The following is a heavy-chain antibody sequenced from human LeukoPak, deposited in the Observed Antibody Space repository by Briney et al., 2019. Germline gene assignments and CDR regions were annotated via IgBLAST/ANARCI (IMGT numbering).Heavy chain of an antibody. J-gene: IGHJ3*02. CDR1: GGTFSSYA. Sequence: ASVKVSCKASGGTFSSYAISWVRQAPGQGLEWMGGIIPIFGTANYAQKFQGRVTITADESTSTAYMELSSLRSEDTAVYYCAREEIAVADEAFDIWGQGTMVTVSS. D-gene: IGHD6-19*01. V-gene: IGHV1-69*13. CDR3: AREEIAVADEAFDI. CDR2: IIPIFGTA.